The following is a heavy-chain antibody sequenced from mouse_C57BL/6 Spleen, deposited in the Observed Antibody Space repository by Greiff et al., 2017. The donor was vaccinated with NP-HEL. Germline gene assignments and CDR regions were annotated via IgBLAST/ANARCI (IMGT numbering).Heavy chain of an antibody. J-gene: IGHJ4*01. CDR2: INPYNGDT. D-gene: IGHD2-4*01. Sequence: VHVKQSGPELVKPGDSVKISCKASGYSFTGYFMNWVMQSHGKSLEWIGRINPYNGDTFYNQKFKGKATLTVDKSSSTAHMELRSLTSEDSAVYYCARDYDYDGDMDYWGQGTSVTVSS. CDR1: GYSFTGYF. V-gene: IGHV1-20*01. CDR3: ARDYDYDGDMDY.